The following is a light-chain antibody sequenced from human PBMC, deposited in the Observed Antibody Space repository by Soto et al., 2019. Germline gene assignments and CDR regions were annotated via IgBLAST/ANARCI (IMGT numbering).Light chain of an antibody. J-gene: IGKJ1*01. Sequence: IVMTQSPATLSVSPWERATLSCRASQSVSSNLAWYQQRPGQAPRLLIYGAYSRATGIPDRFSGSGSGTDFILTISRLEPEDFAMYYCQQYGSSWTFGQGTK. CDR2: GAY. CDR1: QSVSSN. V-gene: IGKV3-20*01. CDR3: QQYGSSWT.